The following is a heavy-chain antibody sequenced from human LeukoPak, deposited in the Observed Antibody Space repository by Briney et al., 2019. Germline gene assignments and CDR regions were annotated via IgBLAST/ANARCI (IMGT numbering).Heavy chain of an antibody. CDR2: IYYSGST. D-gene: IGHD1-1*01. V-gene: IGHV4-39*01. Sequence: SETLSLTCTVSGGSISSSSYYWGWIRQPPGKGLEWIGRIYYSGSTYYNPSLKSRVAIAADTSKNQFALKLSSVTAADTAVYYCASSTLDDYWGQGTLVTVSS. J-gene: IGHJ4*02. CDR3: ASSTLDDY. CDR1: GGSISSSSYY.